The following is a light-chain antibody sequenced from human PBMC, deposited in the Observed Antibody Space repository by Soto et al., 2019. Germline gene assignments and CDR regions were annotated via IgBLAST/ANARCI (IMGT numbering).Light chain of an antibody. CDR3: QPSCRSAQIT. CDR1: HIVTKNS. Sequence: EIVFTQSPGTLSLSPGERATLSFSASHIVTKNSLNLYTQNPAQAPRLLISGAPIRATGIPDRFSGSGSETDSTLPISGLVPEDVALYYCQPSCRSAQITFGHGTRLEI. CDR2: GAP. J-gene: IGKJ5*01. V-gene: IGKV3-20*01.